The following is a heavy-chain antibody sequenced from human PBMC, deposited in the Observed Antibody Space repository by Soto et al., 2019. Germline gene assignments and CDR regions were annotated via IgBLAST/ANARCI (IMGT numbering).Heavy chain of an antibody. CDR2: IYYSGST. CDR3: ARDLKYSSSADYYYYSMDV. D-gene: IGHD6-6*01. CDR1: GGSISSYY. J-gene: IGHJ6*01. Sequence: SETLSLTCTVSGGSISSYYWSWIRQPPGKGLEWIGYIYYSGSTNYNPSLKSRVTISVDTSKNQFSLKLSSVTAADTAVYYCARDLKYSSSADYYYYSMDVWGQGTTVTVSS. V-gene: IGHV4-59*01.